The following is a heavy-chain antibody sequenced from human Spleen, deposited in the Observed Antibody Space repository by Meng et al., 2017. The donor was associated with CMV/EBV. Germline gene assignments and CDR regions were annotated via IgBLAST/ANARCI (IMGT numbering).Heavy chain of an antibody. Sequence: WIRQPPGKGLEWIGEINHSGSTNYNPSLKSRVTMSVDTSKNQLSLKLNSVTAADTAVYYCARTFLRRRMQTRGYYAFWRSDSNWFDPWGQGTLVTVSS. J-gene: IGHJ5*02. V-gene: IGHV4-34*01. CDR3: ARTFLRRRMQTRGYYAFWRSDSNWFDP. CDR2: INHSGST. D-gene: IGHD3-3*01.